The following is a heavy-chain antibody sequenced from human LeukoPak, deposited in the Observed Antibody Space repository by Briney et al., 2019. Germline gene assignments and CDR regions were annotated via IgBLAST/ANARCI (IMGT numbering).Heavy chain of an antibody. V-gene: IGHV1-8*01. Sequence: ASVKVSCKASGYTFTSYDINWVRQATGQGLEWMGWMNPNSGNTGYAQKLQGRVTMTRNTSISTAYMELSSLRSEDTAVYYCARSLMVRVREFGYWGQGTLVTVSS. CDR2: MNPNSGNT. CDR3: ARSLMVRVREFGY. J-gene: IGHJ4*02. D-gene: IGHD3-10*01. CDR1: GYTFTSYD.